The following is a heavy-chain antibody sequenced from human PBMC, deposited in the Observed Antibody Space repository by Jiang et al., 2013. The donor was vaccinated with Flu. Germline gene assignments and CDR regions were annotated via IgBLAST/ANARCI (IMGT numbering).Heavy chain of an antibody. D-gene: IGHD3-3*01. CDR3: ARGVVQTTYYDFWSGYSAVSFDY. Sequence: GLVWVSRINSDGSSTSYADSVKGRFTISRDNAKNTLYLQMNSLRAEDTAVYYCARGVVQTTYYDFWSGYSAVSFDYWGQGTLVTVSS. J-gene: IGHJ4*02. V-gene: IGHV3-74*01. CDR2: INSDGSST.